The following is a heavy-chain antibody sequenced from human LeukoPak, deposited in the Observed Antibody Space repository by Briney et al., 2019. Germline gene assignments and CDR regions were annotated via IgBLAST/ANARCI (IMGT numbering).Heavy chain of an antibody. V-gene: IGHV3-21*01. Sequence: GGSLRLSCAVSGFSFSSYAMSWVRQTPGNGLEWVSSISSSSSYIYYADSVKGRFTISRDNAKNSLYLQMNSLRAEDTAVYYCARDFALAARSFDYWGQGTLVTVSS. CDR2: ISSSSSYI. D-gene: IGHD6-6*01. J-gene: IGHJ4*02. CDR3: ARDFALAARSFDY. CDR1: GFSFSSYA.